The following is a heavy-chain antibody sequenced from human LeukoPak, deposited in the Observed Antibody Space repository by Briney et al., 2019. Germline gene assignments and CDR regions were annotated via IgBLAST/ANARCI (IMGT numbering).Heavy chain of an antibody. D-gene: IGHD6-19*01. Sequence: PSETLSLTCTVSSRPISSYYWSWLRQPPGKGLEWIGYIYYSGSTNYNPSLKSRVTISVDTSKNQFSLKLSSVTAADTAVYYCARDSSGWYEIDYWGQGTLVTVSS. CDR1: SRPISSYY. CDR3: ARDSSGWYEIDY. J-gene: IGHJ4*02. V-gene: IGHV4-59*01. CDR2: IYYSGST.